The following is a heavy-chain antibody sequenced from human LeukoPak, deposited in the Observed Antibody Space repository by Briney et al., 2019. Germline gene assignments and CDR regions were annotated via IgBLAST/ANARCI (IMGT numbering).Heavy chain of an antibody. V-gene: IGHV1-2*02. D-gene: IGHD6-19*01. Sequence: ASVKVSCKASGYTFTGYYMHWVRQAPGQGLEWMGWINPNSGGTNYAQKFQGRVTMTRDTSISTAYMELSRLRSDDTAVYYCVRDLTGYSSGWYIKYYFDYWGQGTLVTVSS. CDR3: VRDLTGYSSGWYIKYYFDY. CDR2: INPNSGGT. J-gene: IGHJ4*02. CDR1: GYTFTGYY.